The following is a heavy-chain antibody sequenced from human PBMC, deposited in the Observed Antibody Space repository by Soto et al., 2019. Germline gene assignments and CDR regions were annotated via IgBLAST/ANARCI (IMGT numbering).Heavy chain of an antibody. CDR2: IIDSGAST. Sequence: PVGSLRLSYAVSGLTFSSCGMGWVRQAPGKGLEWVSDIIDSGASTYYADSVKGRFTISRDNSKSTLYLQMNSLRAEDTALYYCAKGRSYYYYYGVDVWGQATTVTVSS. V-gene: IGHV3-23*01. CDR3: AKGRSYYYYYGVDV. J-gene: IGHJ6*01. CDR1: GLTFSSCG.